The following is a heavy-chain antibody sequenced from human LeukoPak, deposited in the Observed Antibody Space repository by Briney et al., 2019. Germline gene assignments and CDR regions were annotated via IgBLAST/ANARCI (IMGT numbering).Heavy chain of an antibody. CDR1: GFTFSSYG. CDR3: AKDGSYDSSGPDHFDY. J-gene: IGHJ4*02. V-gene: IGHV3-23*01. D-gene: IGHD3-22*01. Sequence: PGGSLRLSCAASGFTFSSYGMSWVRQAPGKGLEWVSAISGSGGSTYYADSVKGRFTISRDNSKNTLYLQMNSLRAEDTAVYYCAKDGSYDSSGPDHFDYWGQGTLVTVSS. CDR2: ISGSGGST.